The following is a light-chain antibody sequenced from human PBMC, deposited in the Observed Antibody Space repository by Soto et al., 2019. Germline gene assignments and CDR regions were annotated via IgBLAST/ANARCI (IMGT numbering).Light chain of an antibody. CDR1: QSVTTF. Sequence: EIVLTQSPATLSLSPGDGATLSCRASQSVTTFLAWYQQKPGQAPRLLIYDASDRAPGIPARFSGSGSATDFTLTINNLEPEDFAVYYCQQRSNWPPSITFGQGTRLEIK. CDR2: DAS. V-gene: IGKV3-11*01. J-gene: IGKJ5*01. CDR3: QQRSNWPPSIT.